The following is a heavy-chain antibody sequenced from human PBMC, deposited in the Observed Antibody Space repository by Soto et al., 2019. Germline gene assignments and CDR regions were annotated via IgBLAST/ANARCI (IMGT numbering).Heavy chain of an antibody. CDR1: GFTFSSYS. D-gene: IGHD4-17*01. Sequence: ELQLVESGGGLVQPGGSLRLSCAASGFTFSSYSMNWVRQAPGKGLERVSYISSSSSTIYYADSVKGRFTISRDNAKNSLYLQMNSMRAEDTAVYYCARDGSALWNDYGDSNYYYYYMDVWGKGTTVTVSS. V-gene: IGHV3-48*01. CDR3: ARDGSALWNDYGDSNYYYYYMDV. J-gene: IGHJ6*03. CDR2: ISSSSSTI.